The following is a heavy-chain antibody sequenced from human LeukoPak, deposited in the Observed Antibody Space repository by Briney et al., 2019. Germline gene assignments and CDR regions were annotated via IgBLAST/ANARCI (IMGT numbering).Heavy chain of an antibody. CDR3: ARVAVAAALYFDY. D-gene: IGHD6-19*01. CDR2: ISSSSSYI. Sequence: GGSLRLSCAASGFTFSSYSMNWVRQAPGKGLEWVSSISSSSSYIYYADSVKGRFTISRDNAKNSLYLQMNSLRAEDTALYHCARVAVAAALYFDYWGQGTLVTVSS. CDR1: GFTFSSYS. V-gene: IGHV3-21*04. J-gene: IGHJ4*02.